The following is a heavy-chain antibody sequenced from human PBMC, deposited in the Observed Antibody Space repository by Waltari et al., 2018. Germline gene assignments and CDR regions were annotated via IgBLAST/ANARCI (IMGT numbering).Heavy chain of an antibody. J-gene: IGHJ6*03. Sequence: EVQLVETGGGLIQPGGSLRLSCAASGFTVSSNYMSWVRQAPGKGLEWVSVISSGGSTYYAESVKGRFTISRDNSKTTLYLQMNSLRAEDTAVYYCARESPKASGPRYYYMDVWGKGTTVTVSS. CDR3: ARESPKASGPRYYYMDV. CDR2: ISSGGST. CDR1: GFTVSSNY. D-gene: IGHD3-10*01. V-gene: IGHV3-53*02.